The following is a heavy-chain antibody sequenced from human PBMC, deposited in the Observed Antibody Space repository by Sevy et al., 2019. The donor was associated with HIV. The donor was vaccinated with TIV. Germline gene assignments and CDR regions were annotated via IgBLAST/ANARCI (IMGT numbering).Heavy chain of an antibody. Sequence: GGSLRLSCAGSGFSFSSYDMNWVRQAPGKGLEWVSSISSSSSYISNADSVKGRFTISTDNAKNSLYLQMNSLRAEDTAVYYCARDYYGSGTYYRIFGYWGQGTLVTVSS. CDR3: ARDYYGSGTYYRIFGY. J-gene: IGHJ4*02. CDR2: ISSSSSYI. CDR1: GFSFSSYD. V-gene: IGHV3-21*01. D-gene: IGHD3-10*01.